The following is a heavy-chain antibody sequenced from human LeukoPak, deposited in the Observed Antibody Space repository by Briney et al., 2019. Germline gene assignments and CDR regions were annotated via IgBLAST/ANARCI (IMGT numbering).Heavy chain of an antibody. Sequence: GGSLRLSCAASGITFSSYWMSWVRQAPGQGLEWVANIDEDGSDKHYVDSVKGRFTISRDNAKNSLYLQMNSLRAEDTAVYYCARGSIGWLPPYGMDVWGQGTTVTVSS. CDR1: GITFSSYW. CDR3: ARGSIGWLPPYGMDV. D-gene: IGHD3-22*01. V-gene: IGHV3-7*01. J-gene: IGHJ6*02. CDR2: IDEDGSDK.